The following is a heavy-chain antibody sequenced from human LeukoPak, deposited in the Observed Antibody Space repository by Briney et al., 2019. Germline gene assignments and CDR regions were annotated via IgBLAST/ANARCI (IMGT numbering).Heavy chain of an antibody. V-gene: IGHV4-30-2*01. CDR1: GGSLSSGGYS. J-gene: IGHJ4*02. CDR2: IYHSGST. CDR3: AREDSGPIDY. Sequence: SETLSLTCAVSGGSLSSGGYSWSWIRQPPGKGLEWIGYIYHSGSTYYNPSLKSRVTISVDRSKNQFSLKLSSVTAADTAVYYCAREDSGPIDYWGQGTLVTVSS.